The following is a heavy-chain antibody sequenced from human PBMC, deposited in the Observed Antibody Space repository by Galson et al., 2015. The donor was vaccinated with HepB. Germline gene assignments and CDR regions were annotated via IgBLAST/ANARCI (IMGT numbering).Heavy chain of an antibody. CDR1: GFTFSTYG. V-gene: IGHV3-33*01. J-gene: IGHJ6*02. CDR3: ARGQDLNYYYYGMDV. D-gene: IGHD3/OR15-3a*01. CDR2: IWNDGSNK. Sequence: SLRLSCAASGFTFSTYGMHWVRQAPGKGLEWVAVIWNDGSNKYYADSVKGRFTISRDNSKNTLYLQMNSLRAEDTAVYYCARGQDLNYYYYGMDVWGQGTTVTVSS.